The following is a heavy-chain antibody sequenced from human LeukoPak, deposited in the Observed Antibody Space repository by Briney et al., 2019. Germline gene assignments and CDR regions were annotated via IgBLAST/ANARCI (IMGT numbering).Heavy chain of an antibody. D-gene: IGHD3-16*01. V-gene: IGHV3-11*01. Sequence: GGSLRLSCAASGFTFSDYYMSWIRQAPGKGLEWVSYISSSGSTIYYADSVKGRFTISRDNAKNSLYLQMNSLRAEDTAVYYCARAVGDLRPHYYMDVWGKGTTVTVSS. CDR3: ARAVGDLRPHYYMDV. CDR1: GFTFSDYY. CDR2: ISSSGSTI. J-gene: IGHJ6*03.